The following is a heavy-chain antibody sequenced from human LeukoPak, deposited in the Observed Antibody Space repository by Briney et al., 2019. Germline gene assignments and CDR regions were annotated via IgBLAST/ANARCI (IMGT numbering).Heavy chain of an antibody. CDR2: ISGSGGST. D-gene: IGHD6-13*01. CDR3: AKGFGSSWLNWFDP. Sequence: PGGSLRLSCAAPGFTFSSYAMSWVRQAPGKGLEWVSAISGSGGSTYYADSVKGRFTISRDNSKNTLYLQMNSLRAEDTAVYYCAKGFGSSWLNWFDPWGQGTLVTVSS. V-gene: IGHV3-23*01. J-gene: IGHJ5*02. CDR1: GFTFSSYA.